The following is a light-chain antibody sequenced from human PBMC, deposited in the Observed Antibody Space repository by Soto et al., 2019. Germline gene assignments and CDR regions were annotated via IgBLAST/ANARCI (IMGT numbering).Light chain of an antibody. CDR2: DAS. J-gene: IGKJ1*01. Sequence: DIQVTQSPSTLSASVGDRVTITCRASQPISTWLAWYQEKPWKAPKLLIYDASSLEGGVPSRFSGSGSGTEFTLTISSLQPDDFATYYCQQYNSYWTFGQGTNVDIK. CDR1: QPISTW. CDR3: QQYNSYWT. V-gene: IGKV1-5*01.